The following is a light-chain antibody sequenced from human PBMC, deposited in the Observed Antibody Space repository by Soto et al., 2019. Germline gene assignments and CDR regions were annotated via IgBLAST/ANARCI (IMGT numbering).Light chain of an antibody. J-gene: IGKJ2*01. CDR1: QSVGIF. Sequence: EIVLTQSPATLSLSPGERASLSCRASQSVGIFLAWFQQKPGQAPRLLIFDTSNRATGIPDRFSGTGSGTDFTLTISRLEPEDFAVYYCQQYGSSPYTFGLGTKLEIK. CDR3: QQYGSSPYT. CDR2: DTS. V-gene: IGKV3-20*01.